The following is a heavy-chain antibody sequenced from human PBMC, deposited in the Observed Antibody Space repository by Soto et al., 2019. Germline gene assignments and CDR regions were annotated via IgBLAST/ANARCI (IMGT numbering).Heavy chain of an antibody. V-gene: IGHV1-18*01. D-gene: IGHD2-2*01. Sequence: GASVKVSCKASGYTFISYGITWVRQAPGQGPEWMGWISAYTGKTNYAQKLQGRVTMTTDTSTSTAYMELRSLRSDDTAVYYCARESTFYCNSTNCYYYYYGMDVWGQGTTVTVSS. CDR3: ARESTFYCNSTNCYYYYYGMDV. CDR1: GYTFISYG. CDR2: ISAYTGKT. J-gene: IGHJ6*02.